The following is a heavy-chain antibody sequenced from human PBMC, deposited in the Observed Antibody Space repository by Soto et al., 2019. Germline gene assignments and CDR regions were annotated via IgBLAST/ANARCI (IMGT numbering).Heavy chain of an antibody. D-gene: IGHD2-15*01. CDR1: GFTFSSYA. V-gene: IGHV3-23*01. CDR2: ISGSGGST. J-gene: IGHJ4*02. CDR3: AKGRLVVVAATSDY. Sequence: PGESLKISCAASGFTFSSYAMSWVRQAPGKGLEWVSAISGSGGSTYYADSVKGRFTISRDNSKNTLYLQMNSLRAEDTAVYYCAKGRLVVVAATSDYWGQGTLVTVSS.